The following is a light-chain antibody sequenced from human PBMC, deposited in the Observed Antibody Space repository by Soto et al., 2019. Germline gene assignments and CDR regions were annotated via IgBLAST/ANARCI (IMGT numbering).Light chain of an antibody. CDR3: SSFTSRSTQV. J-gene: IGLJ3*02. V-gene: IGLV2-14*03. CDR1: SSGIGGYNY. CDR2: EVY. Sequence: QSALTQPASVSGSLGQSITISCTGTSSGIGGYNYVSWYQQHPGKVPKLMIYEVYNRPSGVSNRFSGSKSANTASLTISGLQADDEADYYCSSFTSRSTQVFGRGTKLTVL.